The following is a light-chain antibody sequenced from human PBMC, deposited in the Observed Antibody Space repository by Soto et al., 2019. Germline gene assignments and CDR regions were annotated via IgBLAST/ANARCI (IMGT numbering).Light chain of an antibody. CDR1: QSVSSK. CDR2: GAS. V-gene: IGKV3-15*01. Sequence: EVVMTQSPDTLSVSPGETVTLSFSASQSVSSKLAWYQQKPGQAPRLLIYGASTRATGIPARFSGSGSGTEFTLTISSLQSEDFAVYYCQQYNNWPPITFGQGTRLEIK. J-gene: IGKJ5*01. CDR3: QQYNNWPPIT.